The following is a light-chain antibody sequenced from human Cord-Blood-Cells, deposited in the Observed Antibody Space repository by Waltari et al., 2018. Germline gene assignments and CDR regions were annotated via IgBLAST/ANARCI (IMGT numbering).Light chain of an antibody. V-gene: IGLV2-11*01. CDR2: DVS. J-gene: IGLJ2*01. CDR3: SSYTSSSTVV. CDR1: SSDVGGYNY. Sequence: QSALTQPRSVSGSPGQSVTISCTGTSSDVGGYNYVSWYQQHPGKAPKLMIYDVSKRPSGVSNRFPGSKSGNTASLTIAGLQAEDEADYYCSSYTSSSTVVFGGGTKLTVL.